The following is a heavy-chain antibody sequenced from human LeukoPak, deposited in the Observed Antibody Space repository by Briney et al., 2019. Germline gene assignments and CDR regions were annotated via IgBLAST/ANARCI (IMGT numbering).Heavy chain of an antibody. J-gene: IGHJ4*02. Sequence: SVKVSCKASGGTFSSHAISWVRQAPGQGLEWVGGIIPIFGTTNYAQKIQGRVTITTDESTSTGYMELRSLRSDDTAVYYCARGDSGYDYGFDNWGQGTLVTVSS. D-gene: IGHD5-12*01. V-gene: IGHV1-69*05. CDR3: ARGDSGYDYGFDN. CDR2: IIPIFGTT. CDR1: GGTFSSHA.